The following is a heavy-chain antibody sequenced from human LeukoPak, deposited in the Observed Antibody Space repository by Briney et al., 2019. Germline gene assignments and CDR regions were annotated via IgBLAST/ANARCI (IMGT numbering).Heavy chain of an antibody. J-gene: IGHJ4*02. D-gene: IGHD3-16*01. Sequence: SETLSLTCTVSGGSISSYYWSWIRQPAGKGLEWIGRIYTSGSTNYNPSLKSRVTMSVVTSKNQCTLKLSSVTAADTAVYYCARVGDYALKDWGQGTLVTVSS. CDR2: IYTSGST. V-gene: IGHV4-4*07. CDR1: GGSISSYY. CDR3: ARVGDYALKD.